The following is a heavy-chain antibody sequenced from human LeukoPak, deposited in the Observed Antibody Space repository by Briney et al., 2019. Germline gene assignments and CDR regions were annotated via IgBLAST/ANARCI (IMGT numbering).Heavy chain of an antibody. V-gene: IGHV4-30-2*01. CDR3: ARGRPAAMHDY. D-gene: IGHD2-2*01. CDR1: GGSISSGGYS. Sequence: SETLSLTCAVSGGSISSGGYSWSWIRQPPGKGLEWIGYIYHSGSTYYNPSLKSRVTISVDRSKNQFSLKLSSVTAADTAVYYCARGRPAAMHDYWGQGTLVTVSS. J-gene: IGHJ4*02. CDR2: IYHSGST.